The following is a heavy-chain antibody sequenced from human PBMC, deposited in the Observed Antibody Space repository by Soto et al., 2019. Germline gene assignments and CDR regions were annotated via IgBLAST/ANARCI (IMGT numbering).Heavy chain of an antibody. Sequence: EVQLVESGGGLVKPGGSLRLSCAASGFTFSSYSMNWVRQAPGKGVEWVSSISSSSSYIYYADSVKGRFTISRDNAKNSLYLQMNSLRAEDTAVYYCAITITGGFDPWGQGTLVTVSS. D-gene: IGHD3-10*01. CDR2: ISSSSSYI. CDR1: GFTFSSYS. J-gene: IGHJ5*02. V-gene: IGHV3-21*01. CDR3: AITITGGFDP.